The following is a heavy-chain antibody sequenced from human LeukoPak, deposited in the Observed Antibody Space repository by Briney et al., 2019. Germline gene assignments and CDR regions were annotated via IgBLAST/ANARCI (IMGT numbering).Heavy chain of an antibody. Sequence: SETLSLTCTVSGGSISSYYWSWIRQPPGKGLEWIGYIYYSGSTNYNPSLKSRVTISVDTSKNQFSLKLSSVTAADTAVYYCARDSDFWSGYPPYNWFDPWGQGTLVTVSS. CDR1: GGSISSYY. J-gene: IGHJ5*02. CDR3: ARDSDFWSGYPPYNWFDP. CDR2: IYYSGST. D-gene: IGHD3-3*01. V-gene: IGHV4-59*01.